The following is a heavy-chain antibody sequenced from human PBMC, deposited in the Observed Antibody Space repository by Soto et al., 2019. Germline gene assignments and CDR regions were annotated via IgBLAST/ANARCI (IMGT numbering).Heavy chain of an antibody. D-gene: IGHD2-2*01. J-gene: IGHJ5*01. CDR1: GYTSADFG. CDR2: VSGNNGAS. Sequence: ASVEVSCKASGYTSADFGISWVRQAPGQGLEWMGWVSGNNGASNPAPKVQGRITMTLDTSTGVSYMALRSLRSDDTAIYYCVRDQKYFRVNGNWFDSWGQGPMVTVSS. V-gene: IGHV1-18*04. CDR3: VRDQKYFRVNGNWFDS.